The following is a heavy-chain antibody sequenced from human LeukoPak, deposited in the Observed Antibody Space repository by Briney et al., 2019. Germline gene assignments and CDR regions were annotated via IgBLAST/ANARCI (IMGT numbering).Heavy chain of an antibody. CDR2: IYYNGNT. J-gene: IGHJ6*02. CDR1: DGSINSYY. Sequence: ASETLSLTCTVSDGSINSYYWNWIRRPPGKGLEWIGYIYYNGNTNYSPSLKSRVTMSVDTSKNLFSLKVSSVTAADTAVYYCARGRSNYYGMDVWGQGTTVTVSS. D-gene: IGHD1-26*01. CDR3: ARGRSNYYGMDV. V-gene: IGHV4-59*01.